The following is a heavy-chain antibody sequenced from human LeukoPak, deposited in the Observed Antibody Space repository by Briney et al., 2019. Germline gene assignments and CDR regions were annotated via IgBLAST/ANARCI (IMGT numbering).Heavy chain of an antibody. CDR1: GGTFSSYA. CDR2: INPNSGGT. CDR3: ARGPTLTIFGVVITAPGDY. Sequence: ASVKVSCKASGGTFSSYAISWVRQAPGQGLEWMGWINPNSGGTNYAQKFQGRVTMTRDTSISTAYMELSRLRSDDTAVYYCARGPTLTIFGVVITAPGDYWGQGTLVTVSS. D-gene: IGHD3-3*01. J-gene: IGHJ4*02. V-gene: IGHV1-2*02.